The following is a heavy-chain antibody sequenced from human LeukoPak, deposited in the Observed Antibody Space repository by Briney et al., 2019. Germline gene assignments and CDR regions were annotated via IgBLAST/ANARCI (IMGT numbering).Heavy chain of an antibody. J-gene: IGHJ4*02. V-gene: IGHV3-48*02. D-gene: IGHD1-26*01. CDR1: GFTFRSYN. Sequence: GGSLRLSCAASGFTFRSYNMNWVRQAPGKGLEWVSYISTGTTSIYHADSVKGRFTISRDNAKDSLYLQMNSLRDEDTAVYYCARGGSYFDYWGQGTLVTVSS. CDR2: ISTGTTSI. CDR3: ARGGSYFDY.